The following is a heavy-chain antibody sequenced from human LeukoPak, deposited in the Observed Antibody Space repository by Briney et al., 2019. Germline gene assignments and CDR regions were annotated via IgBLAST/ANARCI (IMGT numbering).Heavy chain of an antibody. CDR1: GFTFSSYA. Sequence: GGSLRLSCAASGFTFSSYAMHWVRQAPGKRLEWVAVISYDGSNKYYADSVKGRFTISRDNSKNTLYLQMNSLRAEDTAVYYCARDSTDDSWFDPWGQGTLVTVSS. CDR2: ISYDGSNK. D-gene: IGHD2-2*01. CDR3: ARDSTDDSWFDP. V-gene: IGHV3-30-3*01. J-gene: IGHJ5*02.